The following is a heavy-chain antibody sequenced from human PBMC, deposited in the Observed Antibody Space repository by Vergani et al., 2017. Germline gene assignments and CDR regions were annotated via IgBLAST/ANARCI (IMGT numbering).Heavy chain of an antibody. D-gene: IGHD3-16*01. CDR3: AREGGEHYFDY. CDR1: GGSISSGGYY. CDR2: IYYSGST. Sequence: QVQLQESGPGLVKPSQTLSLTCTVSGGSISSGGYYWTWIRPHPGKGLEWIGYIYYSGSTYYNPSLKSRVTISVDTSKNQFSLKLSSVTAANTAVYYCAREGGEHYFDYGGQGTLVTLSS. J-gene: IGHJ4*02. V-gene: IGHV4-31*03.